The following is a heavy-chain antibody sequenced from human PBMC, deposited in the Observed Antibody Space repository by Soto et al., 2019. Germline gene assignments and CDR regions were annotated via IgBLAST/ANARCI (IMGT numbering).Heavy chain of an antibody. D-gene: IGHD6-13*01. CDR3: ATTSRYSSSWYQGEVDY. Sequence: ASVKVSCKVSGYTLTELSMLWERQAPGKGLEWMGGFDPEDGETIYAQKFQGRVTMTEDTSTDTAYMELSSLRSEDTAVYYCATTSRYSSSWYQGEVDYWGQGTLVTVSS. CDR2: FDPEDGET. V-gene: IGHV1-24*01. J-gene: IGHJ4*02. CDR1: GYTLTELS.